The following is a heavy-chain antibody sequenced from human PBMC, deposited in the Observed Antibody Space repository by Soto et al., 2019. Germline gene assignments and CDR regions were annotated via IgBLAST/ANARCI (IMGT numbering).Heavy chain of an antibody. D-gene: IGHD2-2*01. V-gene: IGHV1-3*01. J-gene: IGHJ6*03. CDR2: INAGNGNT. CDR1: GYTFTSYA. Sequence: ASVKVSCKASGYTFTSYAMHWVRQAPGQRLEWMGWINAGNGNTKYSQKFQGRVTITRDTSASTAYMELSSLRSEDTAVYYCARGQFVPAAPLNDYYYTDVWGKGTTVTV. CDR3: ARGQFVPAAPLNDYYYTDV.